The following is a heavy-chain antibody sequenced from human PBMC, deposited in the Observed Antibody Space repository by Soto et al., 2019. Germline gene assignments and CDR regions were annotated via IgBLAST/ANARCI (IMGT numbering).Heavy chain of an antibody. V-gene: IGHV3-21*01. CDR2: ISCSSSYI. CDR1: GFTFSSYS. Sequence: GGSLRLSCAASGFTFSSYSMNWVRQAPGKGLEWVSSISCSSSYIYYADSVKGRFTISRDNAKNSLYLQMNSLRAEDMAVYYCARAHPGIVARPGEFDYWGQGTLVTVSS. J-gene: IGHJ4*02. D-gene: IGHD6-6*01. CDR3: ARAHPGIVARPGEFDY.